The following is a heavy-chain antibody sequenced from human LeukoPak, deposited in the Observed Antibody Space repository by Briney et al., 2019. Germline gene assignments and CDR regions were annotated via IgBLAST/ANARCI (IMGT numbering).Heavy chain of an antibody. J-gene: IGHJ4*02. D-gene: IGHD6-19*01. V-gene: IGHV3-23*01. CDR2: ISGSGGST. CDR1: GFTFSSYA. Sequence: GSLRLSCAASGFTFSSYAMSWVRQAPGKGLEWVSAISGSGGSTYYADSVKGRFTISRDNSKNTLYLQMNSLRAEDTAVYYCATHSSGWPQGFDYWGQGTLVTVSS. CDR3: ATHSSGWPQGFDY.